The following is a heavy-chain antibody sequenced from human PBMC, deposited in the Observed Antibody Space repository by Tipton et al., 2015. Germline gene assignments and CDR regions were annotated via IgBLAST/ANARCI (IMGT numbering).Heavy chain of an antibody. V-gene: IGHV4-38-2*02. D-gene: IGHD2-15*01. Sequence: TLSLTCTVSGDSLSGYYWGWIRQPPGKGLEWIGSIYHSGSTYYNSSLKSRVTISVDTSKNQSSLKLSSVTAADTAVYYCARGHSAGSYYSCWFDPWGQGTLVTVSS. J-gene: IGHJ5*02. CDR2: IYHSGST. CDR1: GDSLSGYY. CDR3: ARGHSAGSYYSCWFDP.